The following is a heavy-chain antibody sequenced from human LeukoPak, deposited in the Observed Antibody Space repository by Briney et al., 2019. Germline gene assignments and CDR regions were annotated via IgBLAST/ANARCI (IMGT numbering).Heavy chain of an antibody. CDR1: GYSISSSYY. V-gene: IGHV4-38-2*02. CDR2: IYHSGST. CDR3: ARGLGYCSSNSCRYYFDY. J-gene: IGHJ4*02. D-gene: IGHD2-2*01. Sequence: SETLSLTRTVSGYSISSSYYWGWIRQPPGKGLEWIGSIYHSGSTYYNPSLKSRVTISVDTSKNQFSLKLSSVTAADTAVYYCARGLGYCSSNSCRYYFDYWGQGTLVTVSS.